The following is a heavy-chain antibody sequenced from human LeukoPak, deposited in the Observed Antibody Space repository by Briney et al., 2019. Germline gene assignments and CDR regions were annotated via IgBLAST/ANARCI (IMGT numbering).Heavy chain of an antibody. V-gene: IGHV1-69*13. Sequence: SVKVSCKASGGTFSSYAISWVRQAPGQGLEWIGGIIPVFGTANYAQKFQGRVTITADESTSTAYMELSSLRSEDTAVYYCARAPYYGSNWFDPWGQGTLVTVSS. CDR1: GGTFSSYA. CDR2: IIPVFGTA. CDR3: ARAPYYGSNWFDP. D-gene: IGHD3-10*01. J-gene: IGHJ5*02.